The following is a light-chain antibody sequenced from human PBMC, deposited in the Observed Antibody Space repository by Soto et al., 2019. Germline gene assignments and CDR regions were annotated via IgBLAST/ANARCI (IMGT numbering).Light chain of an antibody. J-gene: IGKJ2*03. V-gene: IGKV1-39*01. CDR1: QAINVY. CDR2: SAS. Sequence: DIQMTQSPSSVSASIGDTVTITCRASQAINVYLNWYQQKPGEVPKLLIYSASTLHSGVPSRFTASGSETDFTLTIRSLQPEDFATYYCQHGYVAPYSFGQGTKVDI. CDR3: QHGYVAPYS.